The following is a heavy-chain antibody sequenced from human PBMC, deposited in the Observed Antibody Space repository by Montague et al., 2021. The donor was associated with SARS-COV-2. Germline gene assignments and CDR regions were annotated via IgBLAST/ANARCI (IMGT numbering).Heavy chain of an antibody. CDR2: IHHSGTT. Sequence: ETLSLTCTVSGGSVSGTSYYWAWIRQPPGKGLEWIVNIHHSGTTFYXXXLKSRVTISVDTSKNEVSLKLYSVTAADTAVYYCARQGGPAGKRWFDPWGQGTLVTVSS. CDR3: ARQGGPAGKRWFDP. D-gene: IGHD2-2*01. CDR1: GGSVSGTSYY. J-gene: IGHJ5*02. V-gene: IGHV4-39*01.